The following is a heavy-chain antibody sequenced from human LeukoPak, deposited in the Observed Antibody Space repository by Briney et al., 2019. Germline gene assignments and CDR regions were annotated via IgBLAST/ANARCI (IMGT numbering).Heavy chain of an antibody. Sequence: GGSLRLSCAASGFTFSSYAMNWVRQAPGKGLEWVSAISGSGSTYYADSVKGRFTISRDNSKNTLYLQMNSLRAEDTAVYYCSHIAVANSFDYWGQGTLVTVSS. CDR1: GFTFSSYA. J-gene: IGHJ4*02. D-gene: IGHD6-19*01. CDR2: ISGSGST. V-gene: IGHV3-23*01. CDR3: SHIAVANSFDY.